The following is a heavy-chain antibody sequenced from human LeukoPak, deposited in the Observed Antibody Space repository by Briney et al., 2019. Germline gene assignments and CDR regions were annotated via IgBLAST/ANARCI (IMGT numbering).Heavy chain of an antibody. CDR3: ASLRTLGYYMDV. CDR1: GGSISGSY. Sequence: SSETLSLTCTVSGGSISGSYWSWIRQPPGKGLEWIAYMYNSGSTNYNPSLKSRVTISIDTSKNQFSLKLSSVTAADTAVYYCASLRTLGYYMDVWGKGTTVTVSS. CDR2: MYNSGST. D-gene: IGHD1-14*01. V-gene: IGHV4-59*08. J-gene: IGHJ6*03.